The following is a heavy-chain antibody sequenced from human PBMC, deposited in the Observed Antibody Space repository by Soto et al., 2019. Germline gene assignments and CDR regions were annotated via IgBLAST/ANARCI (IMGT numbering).Heavy chain of an antibody. CDR3: AREFGELLDYGMDV. D-gene: IGHD3-10*01. Sequence: GGYYWSWIRQHPGKGLEWIGYIYYSGSTYYNPSLKSRVTISVDTSKNQFSLKLSSVTAADTAVYYCAREFGELLDYGMDVWGQGTTVTVSS. J-gene: IGHJ6*02. V-gene: IGHV4-31*02. CDR2: IYYSGST. CDR1: GGYY.